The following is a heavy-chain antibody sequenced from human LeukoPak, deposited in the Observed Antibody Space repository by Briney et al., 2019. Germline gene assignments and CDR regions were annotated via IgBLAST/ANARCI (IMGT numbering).Heavy chain of an antibody. Sequence: PSGTLSLTCAVSGGSISSSNWWSWVRQPPGKRLEWIGEIYHSGSTNYNPSLKSRVTISVDTSKNQFSLRLSSVTAADTAVYYCARTNPWELKYYFDYWGQGTLVTVSS. J-gene: IGHJ4*02. CDR2: IYHSGST. CDR1: GGSISSSNW. V-gene: IGHV4-4*02. D-gene: IGHD1-7*01. CDR3: ARTNPWELKYYFDY.